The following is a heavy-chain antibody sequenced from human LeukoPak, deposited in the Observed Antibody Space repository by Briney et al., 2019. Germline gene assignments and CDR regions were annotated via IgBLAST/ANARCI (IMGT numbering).Heavy chain of an antibody. V-gene: IGHV4-34*01. CDR3: ARNSGNYLGWFDP. J-gene: IGHJ5*02. CDR1: GGTFSGYY. Sequence: SETLSLTCAVYGGTFSGYYWSWIRQPPGKGLEWIGEINHSGSTNYNPSLKSRVTISVDTSKNQFSLKMSSVTAADTAMHYCARNSGNYLGWFDPWGQGTLVTVSS. D-gene: IGHD1-26*01. CDR2: INHSGST.